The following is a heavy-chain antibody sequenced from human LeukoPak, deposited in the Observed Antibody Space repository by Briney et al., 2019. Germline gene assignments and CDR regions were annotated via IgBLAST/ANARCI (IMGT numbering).Heavy chain of an antibody. D-gene: IGHD6-19*01. J-gene: IGHJ3*02. V-gene: IGHV3-7*01. CDR2: IEQDGSEK. CDR3: ARFGSVAGSPVAFDI. Sequence: GGSLRLSCAASGFTFSNYWMSGVRQAPGKGLEWVANIEQDGSEKYYVDSVKGRFTISRDNAKNSLYLQMNSLRAEDTAVYHCARFGSVAGSPVAFDIWGQGTMVTVSS. CDR1: GFTFSNYW.